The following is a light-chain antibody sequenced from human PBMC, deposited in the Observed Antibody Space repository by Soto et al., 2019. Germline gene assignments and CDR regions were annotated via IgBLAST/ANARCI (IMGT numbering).Light chain of an antibody. Sequence: DIVMTQSPDSLAVSLGERATINCKSSQSVLYSSNNKNYLAWYQQTPGQPPKLLIYWASARESGVPDRFSGSGSETDFALTISCLQAEDVSVYSCQQYYSTPPTFGQGTKVEIK. V-gene: IGKV4-1*01. CDR1: QSVLYSSNNKNY. CDR3: QQYYSTPPT. CDR2: WAS. J-gene: IGKJ1*01.